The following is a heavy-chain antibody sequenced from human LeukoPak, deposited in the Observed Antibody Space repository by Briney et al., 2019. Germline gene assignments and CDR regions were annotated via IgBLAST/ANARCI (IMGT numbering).Heavy chain of an antibody. J-gene: IGHJ5*02. CDR3: AGAYYDILTGYPNWFDP. D-gene: IGHD3-9*01. Sequence: ASVKGSCKASGYTFTSYAMHWVRQAPGQRLEWMGWINAGNGNTKYSQKFQGRVTITRDTSASTAYMELSSLRSEDTAVYYCAGAYYDILTGYPNWFDPWGQGTLVTVSS. CDR1: GYTFTSYA. CDR2: INAGNGNT. V-gene: IGHV1-3*01.